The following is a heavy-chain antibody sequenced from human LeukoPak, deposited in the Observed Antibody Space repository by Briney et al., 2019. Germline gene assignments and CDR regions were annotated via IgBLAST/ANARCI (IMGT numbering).Heavy chain of an antibody. CDR3: ASVRRGFGESSKYYSYYYMDV. CDR1: GDSITSRSFY. D-gene: IGHD3-10*01. V-gene: IGHV4-39*01. J-gene: IGHJ6*03. Sequence: PSETLSLTCFVSGDSITSRSFYWGWIRQPPGKNLEWIGNVYYDGRTYCNPSLKSRVTISVDTSKNQFSLKLSAVTAADTAVYYCASVRRGFGESSKYYSYYYMDVWGNGTTVTISS. CDR2: VYYDGRT.